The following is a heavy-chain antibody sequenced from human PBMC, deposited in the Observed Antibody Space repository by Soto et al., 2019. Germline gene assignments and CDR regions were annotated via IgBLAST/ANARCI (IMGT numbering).Heavy chain of an antibody. CDR1: GGSISSYY. V-gene: IGHV4-59*01. J-gene: IGHJ4*02. D-gene: IGHD3-16*01. CDR3: AREGDYFDY. CDR2: IYYSGST. Sequence: SETLSLTCTVSGGSISSYYWSWIRQPPGKGLEWIGYIYYSGSTNYNPSLKSRVTISVDTSKNQFSLKLSSVTAADTAVYYCAREGDYFDYWGQGTLVTVSS.